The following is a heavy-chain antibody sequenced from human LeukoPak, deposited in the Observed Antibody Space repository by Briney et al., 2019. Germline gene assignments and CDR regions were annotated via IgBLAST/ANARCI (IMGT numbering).Heavy chain of an antibody. D-gene: IGHD3-3*01. CDR2: INPSGGST. CDR1: GYTFTSYY. Sequence: ASVKVSCKASGYTFTSYYMHWVRQAPGQGFEWMGIINPSGGSTSYAQKFQGRVTMTRDTSTSTVYMELSSLRSEDTAVYYCARAKSSGLRFLEWLLSVFDYWGQGTLVTVSS. J-gene: IGHJ4*02. CDR3: ARAKSSGLRFLEWLLSVFDY. V-gene: IGHV1-46*01.